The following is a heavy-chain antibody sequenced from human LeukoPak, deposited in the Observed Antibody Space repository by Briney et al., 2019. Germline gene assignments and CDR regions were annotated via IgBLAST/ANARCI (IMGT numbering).Heavy chain of an antibody. D-gene: IGHD3-22*01. CDR3: ARDAHYYDSSGYYLSEFYYYMDV. CDR1: GYTFTGYY. CDR2: INPISGGT. J-gene: IGHJ6*03. Sequence: ASVKVSCKASGYTFTGYYMHWVRQAPGQGLEWLGWINPISGGTNYAQKFQGRVTLTRDTSISTAYMELSSLRSDDTAVYYCARDAHYYDSSGYYLSEFYYYMDVWGKGTTVTVSS. V-gene: IGHV1-2*02.